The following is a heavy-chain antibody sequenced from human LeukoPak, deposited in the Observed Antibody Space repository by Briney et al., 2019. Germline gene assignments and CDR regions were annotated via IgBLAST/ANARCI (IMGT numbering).Heavy chain of an antibody. J-gene: IGHJ4*02. CDR1: GYTFTGYY. Sequence: ASVKVSCTASGYTFTGYYMHWVRQAPGQGLEWMGWINPNSGGTNYAQKFQGWVTMTRDTSISTAYMELSRLRSDDTAVYYCARDNCTNGVCSLDYWGQGTLVTVSS. CDR2: INPNSGGT. CDR3: ARDNCTNGVCSLDY. V-gene: IGHV1-2*04. D-gene: IGHD2-8*01.